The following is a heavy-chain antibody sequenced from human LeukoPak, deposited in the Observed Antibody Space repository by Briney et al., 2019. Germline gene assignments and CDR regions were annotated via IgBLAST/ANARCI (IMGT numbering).Heavy chain of an antibody. Sequence: GGSLRLSCAASGFTFSSYSMNWVRQAPGKGLEWVSSISSSSSYIYYADSVKGRFTISRDNAKNSLYLQMNSLRAEDTAVYYCARNLSYYDLWSGPTIIGGFDYWGQGTLVTVSS. CDR2: ISSSSSYI. D-gene: IGHD3-3*01. V-gene: IGHV3-21*01. CDR1: GFTFSSYS. J-gene: IGHJ4*02. CDR3: ARNLSYYDLWSGPTIIGGFDY.